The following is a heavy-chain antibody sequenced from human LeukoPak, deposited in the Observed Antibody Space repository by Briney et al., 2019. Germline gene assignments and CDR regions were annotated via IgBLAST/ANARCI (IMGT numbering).Heavy chain of an antibody. V-gene: IGHV3-74*01. Sequence: TGGSLRLSCAASGFTFSSYWMHWVRQAPGKGLLWVSHINSDGSSTSDADSVKGRFTISRDNAKNTVYLQMNSLRAEDTAVYYCARRSGALSLDYWGQGTLVTVSS. J-gene: IGHJ4*02. CDR2: INSDGSST. CDR3: ARRSGALSLDY. CDR1: GFTFSSYW. D-gene: IGHD1-1*01.